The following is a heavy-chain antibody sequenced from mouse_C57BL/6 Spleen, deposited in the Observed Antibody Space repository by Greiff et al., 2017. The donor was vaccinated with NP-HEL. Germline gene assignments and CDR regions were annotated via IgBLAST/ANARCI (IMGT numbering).Heavy chain of an antibody. V-gene: IGHV5-17*01. CDR2: ISSGSSTI. Sequence: EVQLVESGGGLVKPGGSLKLSCAASGFTFSDYGMHWVRQAPEKGLEWVAYISSGSSTIYYEDTVKGRFTISRDNAKNTLFLQMTSLRSEDTAMYYCARRYYGSSYAMDYWGQGTSVTVSS. D-gene: IGHD1-1*01. CDR1: GFTFSDYG. CDR3: ARRYYGSSYAMDY. J-gene: IGHJ4*01.